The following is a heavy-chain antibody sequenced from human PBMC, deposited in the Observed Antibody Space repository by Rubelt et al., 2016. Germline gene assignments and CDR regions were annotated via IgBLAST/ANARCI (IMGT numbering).Heavy chain of an antibody. CDR3: ATGASLIRGFDY. CDR1: GYIFTNHG. J-gene: IGHJ4*02. V-gene: IGHV1-18*01. Sequence: QVQLVQSGAEVREPGASVKVSCTASGYIFTNHGISWVRLAPGQGLEWMGWISAYNGDINYAQEVQGRVTLTTDTSTNTAYMELRSLGSDDTAMYYCATGASLIRGFDYWGQGTRVTVSS. CDR2: ISAYNGDI. D-gene: IGHD3-10*01.